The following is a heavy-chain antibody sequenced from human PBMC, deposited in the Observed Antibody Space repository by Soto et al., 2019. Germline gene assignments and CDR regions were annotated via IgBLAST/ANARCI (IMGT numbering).Heavy chain of an antibody. CDR2: IKPDGSET. D-gene: IGHD1-1*01. V-gene: IGHV3-7*01. CDR3: ATDLNWENY. CDR1: GFSFSSKW. J-gene: IGHJ4*02. Sequence: EVELVESGGGLVQPGGSLTLSCSASGFSFSSKWMTWVRQAPGKGLQWVANIKPDGSETYYLDSVKGRFTISRDNTKNSLYLQMNGLRAEEAGLYFCATDLNWENYWGQGTLVTVSS.